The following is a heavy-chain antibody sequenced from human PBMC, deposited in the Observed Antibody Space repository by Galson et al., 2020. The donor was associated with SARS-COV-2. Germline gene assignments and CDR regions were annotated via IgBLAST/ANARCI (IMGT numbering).Heavy chain of an antibody. Sequence: SGPTLVKPTQTLTLTCTFSGFSLSTSGVGVGWIRQPPGKALEWLALIYWDDDKRYSPSLKSRLTITKDTSKNQVVLTMTNMDPVDTATYNCARSVGYYDSSGYLGGDAFDIWGQGTMVTVSS. V-gene: IGHV2-5*02. J-gene: IGHJ3*02. CDR3: ARSVGYYDSSGYLGGDAFDI. D-gene: IGHD3-22*01. CDR2: IYWDDDK. CDR1: GFSLSTSGVG.